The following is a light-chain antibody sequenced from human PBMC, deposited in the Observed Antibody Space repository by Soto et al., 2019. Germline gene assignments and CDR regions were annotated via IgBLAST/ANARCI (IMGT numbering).Light chain of an antibody. CDR1: SSDVGTYNY. CDR3: SSYSSGITHVL. V-gene: IGLV2-14*03. Sequence: QSVLTQPASVSGSPGQSITISCTGTSSDVGTYNYVSWYQQHPGKAPKLIIYDVSNRPSGVSYRFSASKSGSTASLTISGLQAGDEADYYCSSYSSGITHVLFGGGTQLTVL. J-gene: IGLJ2*01. CDR2: DVS.